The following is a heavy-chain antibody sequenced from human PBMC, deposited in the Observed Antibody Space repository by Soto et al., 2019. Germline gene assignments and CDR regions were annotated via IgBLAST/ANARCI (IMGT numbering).Heavy chain of an antibody. J-gene: IGHJ6*02. V-gene: IGHV4-38-2*02. D-gene: IGHD2-21*02. CDR3: ARDSVVVVTAIHRLYYYYYGMDV. CDR2: IYHGGST. CDR1: GYSISSAYY. Sequence: SETLSLTCAVSGYSISSAYYWGWIRQPPGKGLEWIGSIYHGGSTYYNPSLKSRVTISVDTSKNQFSLKLSSVTAADTAVYYCARDSVVVVTAIHRLYYYYYGMDVWGQGTTVTVSS.